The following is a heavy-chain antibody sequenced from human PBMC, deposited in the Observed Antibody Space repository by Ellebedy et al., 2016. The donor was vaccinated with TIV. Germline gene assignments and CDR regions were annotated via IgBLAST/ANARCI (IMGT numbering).Heavy chain of an antibody. D-gene: IGHD3-22*01. J-gene: IGHJ1*01. Sequence: AASVKVSCKASGYTFTSYYMHWVRQAPGQGLEWMGIINPSGGSTTYAQKLQGRVTMTRDTSTSTAYMELRSLRSDDTAVYYCARGGQPRYYDSSGAPEYFQHWGQGTLVTVSS. CDR1: GYTFTSYY. V-gene: IGHV1-46*04. CDR2: INPSGGST. CDR3: ARGGQPRYYDSSGAPEYFQH.